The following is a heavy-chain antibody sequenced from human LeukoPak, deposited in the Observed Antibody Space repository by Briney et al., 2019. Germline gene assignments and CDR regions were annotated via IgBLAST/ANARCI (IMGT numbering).Heavy chain of an antibody. V-gene: IGHV3-30*04. J-gene: IGHJ4*02. D-gene: IGHD2-15*01. Sequence: GGSLRLSCAASGFTFSSYAMHWVRQAPGKGLEWVVVISYDGSNKYYADSVKGRFTISRDNSKNTLYLQMNSLRAEDTAVYYCARVPPTKYCSGGSCYYPFDYWGQGTLVTVSS. CDR3: ARVPPTKYCSGGSCYYPFDY. CDR2: ISYDGSNK. CDR1: GFTFSSYA.